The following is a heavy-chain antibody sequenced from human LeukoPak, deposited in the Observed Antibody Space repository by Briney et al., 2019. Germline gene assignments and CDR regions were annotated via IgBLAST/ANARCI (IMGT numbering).Heavy chain of an antibody. CDR2: IRYDGSNK. D-gene: IGHD4-17*01. Sequence: GGSLRLSCAASAFTFSRYGMHWVRQAPGKGLEWVAFIRYDGSNKYYADSVKGRFTISRDNSKNTLYLQMNSLRAEDTAVYYCAKEIWPTVTTPGWTYFDYWGQGALVTVSS. V-gene: IGHV3-30*02. CDR3: AKEIWPTVTTPGWTYFDY. J-gene: IGHJ4*02. CDR1: AFTFSRYG.